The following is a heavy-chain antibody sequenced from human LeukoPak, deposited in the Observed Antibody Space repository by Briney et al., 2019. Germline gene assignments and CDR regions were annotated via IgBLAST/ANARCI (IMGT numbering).Heavy chain of an antibody. CDR2: IYTSGST. D-gene: IGHD2-2*01. Sequence: SETLSLTCTVSGGSISSYYWSWIRQPAGKGLEWIGRIYTSGSTNYNPSLKSRVTMSVGTSKNQFSLKLSSVTAADTAVYYCARVVVVPAAMRNYHYYYGMDVWGQGTTVTVSS. J-gene: IGHJ6*02. CDR3: ARVVVVPAAMRNYHYYYGMDV. CDR1: GGSISSYY. V-gene: IGHV4-4*07.